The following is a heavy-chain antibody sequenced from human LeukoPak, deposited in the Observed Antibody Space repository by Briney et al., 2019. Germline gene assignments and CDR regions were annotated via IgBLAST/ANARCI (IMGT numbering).Heavy chain of an antibody. CDR3: AISPAGPYNWTDVGRFDY. J-gene: IGHJ4*02. CDR2: ISAYNGNT. D-gene: IGHD1-1*01. Sequence: ASVKVSCKASGYTFTSYGISWVRQAPGQGLEWMGLISAYNGNTNYAQKLQGRVTMTTDTSTSTAYMELRSLRSDDPAVYYCAISPAGPYNWTDVGRFDYWGQGTLVTVSS. CDR1: GYTFTSYG. V-gene: IGHV1-18*01.